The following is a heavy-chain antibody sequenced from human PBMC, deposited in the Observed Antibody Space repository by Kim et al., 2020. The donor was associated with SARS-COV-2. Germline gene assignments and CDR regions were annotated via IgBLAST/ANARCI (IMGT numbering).Heavy chain of an antibody. Sequence: YAQKFQGRVPITADGSTSTAYMELSSLSSEDTAVYYCARTNSGSYYDFDYWGQGTLVTVSS. D-gene: IGHD1-26*01. CDR3: ARTNSGSYYDFDY. V-gene: IGHV1-69*01. J-gene: IGHJ4*02.